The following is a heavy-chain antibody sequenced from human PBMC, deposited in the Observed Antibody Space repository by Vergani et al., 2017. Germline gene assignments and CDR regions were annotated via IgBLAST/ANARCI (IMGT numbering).Heavy chain of an antibody. CDR1: GFTFDDYA. D-gene: IGHD2-15*01. J-gene: IGHJ6*02. V-gene: IGHV3-9*01. CDR3: AKDIASYYYYGMDV. Sequence: EVQLVESGGGLVQPGRSLRLSCAASGFTFDDYAMHWVRQAPGKGLEWVSGISWNSGSIGYADSVKGRFTISRDNAKNSLYLQMNSLRAEDTALYYCAKDIASYYYYGMDVWGQGP. CDR2: ISWNSGSI.